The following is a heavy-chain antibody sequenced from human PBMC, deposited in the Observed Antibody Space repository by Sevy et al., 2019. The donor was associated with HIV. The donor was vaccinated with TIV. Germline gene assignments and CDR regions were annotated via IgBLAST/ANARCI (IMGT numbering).Heavy chain of an antibody. Sequence: SETLSLTCTVSGGSISNYYWSWIRQPPGKGLEWIGYIYYSGSTNYNPSLKSRVTISVDTSKNQFSLKLSSVTAADTAVYYCARERQLVLDYWGQGTLVTVSS. J-gene: IGHJ4*02. CDR1: GGSISNYY. CDR3: ARERQLVLDY. CDR2: IYYSGST. V-gene: IGHV4-59*01. D-gene: IGHD6-13*01.